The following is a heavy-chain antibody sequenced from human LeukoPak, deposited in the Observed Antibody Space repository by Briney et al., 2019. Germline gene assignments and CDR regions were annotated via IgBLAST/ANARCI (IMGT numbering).Heavy chain of an antibody. CDR3: AKDYAYSDSDGYYFDY. CDR1: GFTFSSYA. Sequence: PGGSLRLSCAASGFTFSSYAMSWVRQAPGKGLEWVSVISGSGGSTYYADSVKDRFTISRDNSKNTLYLQMNSLRAEDTAVYYCAKDYAYSDSDGYYFDYWGQGTLVTVSS. D-gene: IGHD3-22*01. J-gene: IGHJ4*02. CDR2: ISGSGGST. V-gene: IGHV3-23*01.